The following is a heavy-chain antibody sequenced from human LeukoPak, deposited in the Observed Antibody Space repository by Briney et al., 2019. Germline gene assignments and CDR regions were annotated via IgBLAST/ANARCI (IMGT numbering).Heavy chain of an antibody. J-gene: IGHJ4*02. CDR3: ARVGAGDYYYGSGSHFDY. Sequence: SETLSLTCTVSGGSISSYYWSWIRQPPGKGLEWIAYIYYRGSTNYNPSLKSRVTISVDTSKNQFSLKLSSVTAADTAVYYCARVGAGDYYYGSGSHFDYWGQGTLVTVSS. D-gene: IGHD3-10*01. CDR1: GGSISSYY. CDR2: IYYRGST. V-gene: IGHV4-59*12.